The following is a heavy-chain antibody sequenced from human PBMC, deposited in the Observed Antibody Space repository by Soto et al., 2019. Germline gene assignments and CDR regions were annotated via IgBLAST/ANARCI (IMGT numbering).Heavy chain of an antibody. CDR2: IWYDGSNK. V-gene: IGHV3-33*01. Sequence: QVQLVESGGGVVQPGRSLRLSCAASGFTFSSYGMHWVRQAPGKGLEWVAVIWYDGSNKYYADSVKGRFTISRDNSKXMLXLXTNSLRAEDTAVYYCAREADIVVVVAANRDSDAFDIWGQGTMVTVSS. D-gene: IGHD2-15*01. J-gene: IGHJ3*02. CDR1: GFTFSSYG. CDR3: AREADIVVVVAANRDSDAFDI.